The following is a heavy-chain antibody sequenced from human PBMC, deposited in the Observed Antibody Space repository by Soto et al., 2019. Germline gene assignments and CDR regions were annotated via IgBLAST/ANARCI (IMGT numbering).Heavy chain of an antibody. V-gene: IGHV4-59*08. CDR1: GVSISSYY. CDR3: LRHEVHTRGIPDY. J-gene: IGHJ4*01. D-gene: IGHD1-26*01. CDR2: IYYSGST. Sequence: SETLSLTCTVSGVSISSYYWSWIRQPPGKGLEWIVYIYYSGSTNYNPSLKSRGTISVDTAKNQFSLKLSSVTAADTAVCDCLRHEVHTRGIPDYWGQGNLVNGSS.